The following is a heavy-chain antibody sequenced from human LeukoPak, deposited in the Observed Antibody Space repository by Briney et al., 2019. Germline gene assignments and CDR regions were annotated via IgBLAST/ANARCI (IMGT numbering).Heavy chain of an antibody. CDR2: FYNSGDT. V-gene: IGHV4-59*12. J-gene: IGHJ6*02. CDR1: GDSISTYL. D-gene: IGHD2-2*01. Sequence: PSETLSLTCTVSGDSISTYLWSWIRQAPGRGLEWIGYFYNSGDTKLNPSLKSRVTISVDTPENQYSLKLSSVTAADTAVYYCARGVPNYPYCSSTSCYRNYYYYYGMDVWGQGTTVTVSS. CDR3: ARGVPNYPYCSSTSCYRNYYYYYGMDV.